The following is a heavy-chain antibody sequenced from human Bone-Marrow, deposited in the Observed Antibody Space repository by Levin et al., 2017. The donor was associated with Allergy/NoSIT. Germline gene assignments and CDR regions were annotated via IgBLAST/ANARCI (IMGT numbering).Heavy chain of an antibody. CDR1: GFTVSSNY. CDR3: ARAGDGYSSGNFDY. D-gene: IGHD6-19*01. V-gene: IGHV3-53*01. J-gene: IGHJ4*02. CDR2: IFTGGST. Sequence: GESLKISCGISGFTVSSNYMSWVRQAPGKGLEWVSIIFTGGSTYYAGSVKGRFTISRDNSKNTLYLQMNNLRAEDTAVYYCARAGDGYSSGNFDYWGQGTLVTVSS.